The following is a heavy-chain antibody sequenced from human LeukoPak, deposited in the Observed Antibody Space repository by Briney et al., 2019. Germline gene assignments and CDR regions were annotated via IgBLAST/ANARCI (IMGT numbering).Heavy chain of an antibody. Sequence: PGGSLRLSCAASGFTVSSNYMSWVRQAPGKGLEWVSVIYSGGSTYYADSVKGRFTISRDNSKNTLYLQMNSLRAEDTAVYYCARDLGAYCGGDCKPGYFQHWGQGTLVTVSS. CDR1: GFTVSSNY. CDR3: ARDLGAYCGGDCKPGYFQH. J-gene: IGHJ1*01. V-gene: IGHV3-53*01. D-gene: IGHD2-21*01. CDR2: IYSGGST.